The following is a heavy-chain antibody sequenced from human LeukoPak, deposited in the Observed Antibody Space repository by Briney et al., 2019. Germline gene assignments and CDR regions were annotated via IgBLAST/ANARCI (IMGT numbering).Heavy chain of an antibody. CDR1: GFTFSTYS. CDR3: AKDSAKKYDDY. Sequence: GGSLRLSCAASGFTFSTYSMNWVRQAPGKGLEWVSYISISSGIIYYADSVKGRFTISRENSKNTLYLQMNSLRAEDTAVYYCAKDSAKKYDDYWGQGTLVTVSS. J-gene: IGHJ4*02. D-gene: IGHD2/OR15-2a*01. CDR2: ISISSGII. V-gene: IGHV3-48*01.